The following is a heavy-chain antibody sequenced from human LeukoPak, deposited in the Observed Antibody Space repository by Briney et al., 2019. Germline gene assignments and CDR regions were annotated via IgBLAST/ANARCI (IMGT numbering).Heavy chain of an antibody. Sequence: SETLSLTCAVSGGSFSSYYWTWIRQPPGKGLEWIGEINHSGSANYSPSLSSRVTISLDVSENQFSLKLTSVTAADTAVYYCARGQGTVTTHWGQGTLVTVSS. CDR2: INHSGSA. J-gene: IGHJ4*02. CDR3: ARGQGTVTTH. CDR1: GGSFSSYY. V-gene: IGHV4-34*01. D-gene: IGHD4-17*01.